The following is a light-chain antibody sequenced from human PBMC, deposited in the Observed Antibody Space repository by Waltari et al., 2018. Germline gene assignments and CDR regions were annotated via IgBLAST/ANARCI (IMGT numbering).Light chain of an antibody. J-gene: IGKJ1*01. CDR2: KAS. CDR3: QQNRSYKS. Sequence: IQLHQSPSTLSSSVVDTVTLTCRASQSIDSWLGWYQQKPGKAPNILIQKASTLEAGVSTRFSSSGYRNEFTLTISSLQSDDSATYYCQQNRSYKSFGQGTKVEIK. CDR1: QSIDSW. V-gene: IGKV1-5*03.